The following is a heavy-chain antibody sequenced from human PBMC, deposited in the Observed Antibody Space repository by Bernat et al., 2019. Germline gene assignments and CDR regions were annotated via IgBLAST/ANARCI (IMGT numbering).Heavy chain of an antibody. CDR1: GFTFRSHA. CDR2: LSSRGDNT. Sequence: EVQLLESGGGVVQPGGSLRLSCVASGFTFRSHAMSWVRQAPGQGLEWVSGLSSRGDNTYYADSVRGRLKISRDNSKNTMYMQMNSLRAEDTAVYFCAKEGLGRYYDLWGRGTLVTVSS. J-gene: IGHJ2*01. V-gene: IGHV3-23*01. CDR3: AKEGLGRYYDL. D-gene: IGHD6-19*01.